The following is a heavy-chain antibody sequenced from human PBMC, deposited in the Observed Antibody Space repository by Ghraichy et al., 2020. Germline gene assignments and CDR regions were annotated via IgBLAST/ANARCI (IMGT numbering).Heavy chain of an antibody. V-gene: IGHV4-30-2*01. D-gene: IGHD3-22*01. CDR2: IYHSGST. J-gene: IGHJ3*02. CDR3: ARGSLGRGYYYLDDAFDI. CDR1: GGSISSGGYS. Sequence: SETLSLTCAVSGGSISSGGYSWSWIRQPPGKGLEWIGYIYHSGSTYYNPSLKSRVTISVDRSKNQFSLKLSSVTAADTAVYYCARGSLGRGYYYLDDAFDIWGQGTMVTVSS.